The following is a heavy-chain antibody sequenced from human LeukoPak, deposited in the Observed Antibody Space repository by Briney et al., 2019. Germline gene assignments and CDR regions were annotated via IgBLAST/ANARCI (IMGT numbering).Heavy chain of an antibody. CDR2: IYYSGST. V-gene: IGHV4-59*01. CDR1: GGSISSYY. Sequence: SETLSLTCTVSGGSISSYYWSWIRQLPGKGLEWIGYIYYSGSTNYNPSLKSRVTISVDTSKNQFSLKLSSVTAADTAVYYCARGLQWEPNAFDIWGQGTMVTVSS. D-gene: IGHD1-26*01. J-gene: IGHJ3*02. CDR3: ARGLQWEPNAFDI.